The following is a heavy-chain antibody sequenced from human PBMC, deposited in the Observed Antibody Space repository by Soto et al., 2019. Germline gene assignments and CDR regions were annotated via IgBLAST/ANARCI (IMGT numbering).Heavy chain of an antibody. CDR2: IYYSGST. J-gene: IGHJ4*02. CDR1: GGSISSGGYY. V-gene: IGHV4-31*01. CDR3: AREGGIVGATAADY. Sequence: QVQLQESGPGLVKPSQTLSLTCTVSGGSISSGGYYWSWIRQHPGKGLEWIGYIYYSGSTYYNPSFKSLVTITVDTSKNQFSLKLSSVTAADTAVYYCAREGGIVGATAADYWGQGTLVTVSS. D-gene: IGHD1-26*01.